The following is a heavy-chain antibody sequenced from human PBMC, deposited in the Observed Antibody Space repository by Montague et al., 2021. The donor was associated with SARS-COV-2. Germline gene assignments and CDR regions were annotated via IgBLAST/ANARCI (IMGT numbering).Heavy chain of an antibody. CDR2: MYETGNM. CDR3: ARNMAY. Sequence: SETLSLTCTVSSGSLSNYYWGWIRQSPDKRLEWIGYMYETGNMIYNPSLRSRVSISADTSKSQFSLRLTSVTAADSARYYCARNMAYWGQGVLVTV. J-gene: IGHJ4*02. D-gene: IGHD2/OR15-2a*01. CDR1: SGSLSNYY. V-gene: IGHV4-4*09.